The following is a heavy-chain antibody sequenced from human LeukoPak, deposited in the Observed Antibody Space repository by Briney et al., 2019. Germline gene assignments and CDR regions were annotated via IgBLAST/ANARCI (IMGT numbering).Heavy chain of an antibody. CDR1: GGSISSGSYY. V-gene: IGHV4-61*02. D-gene: IGHD3-10*01. CDR3: ARESMVRGVMTYNWFDP. Sequence: SQTLSLTCTVSGGSISSGSYYWSWIRKPAGKGLEWIGRIYTSGSTNYNPSLKSRVTISVDTSKNQFSLKLSSVTAADTAVYYCARESMVRGVMTYNWFDPWGQGTLVTVSS. CDR2: IYTSGST. J-gene: IGHJ5*02.